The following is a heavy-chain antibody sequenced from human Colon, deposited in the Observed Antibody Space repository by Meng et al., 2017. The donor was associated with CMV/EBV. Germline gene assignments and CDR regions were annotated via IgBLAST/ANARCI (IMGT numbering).Heavy chain of an antibody. V-gene: IGHV3-23*01. J-gene: IGHJ4*02. D-gene: IGHD1-26*01. CDR1: GFTFSSSA. CDR3: AKDPWELPMGYFDS. Sequence: GESLKISCTASGFTFSSSAMSWVRQVPGRGLEWVSAIGGSDKTTHYADSVKGRFTISRDNYKNTLYLQMNSLRAEDTAVYYCAKDPWELPMGYFDSWGQGTLVTVSS. CDR2: IGGSDKTT.